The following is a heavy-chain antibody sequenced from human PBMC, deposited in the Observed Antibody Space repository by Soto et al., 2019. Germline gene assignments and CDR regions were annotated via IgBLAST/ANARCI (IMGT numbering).Heavy chain of an antibody. CDR2: IIPIFGTA. CDR3: ARVARIQLWLRWFDP. V-gene: IGHV1-69*13. D-gene: IGHD5-18*01. Sequence: ASENVSCKASGGTFSSYAVSCVRQVPGQGLEWMGGIIPIFGTANYAQKFKGRVTINADESTSTAYMELSSLRSEDTAVYYCARVARIQLWLRWFDPWGQGTLVTVPQ. CDR1: GGTFSSYA. J-gene: IGHJ5*02.